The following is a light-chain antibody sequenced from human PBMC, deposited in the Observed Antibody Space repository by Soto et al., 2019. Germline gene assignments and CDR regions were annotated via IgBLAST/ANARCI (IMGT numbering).Light chain of an antibody. CDR1: QSVLYSSNNKNY. CDR2: WAS. J-gene: IGKJ1*01. Sequence: DIVMTQSPDSLAVSLGERATINCKSSQSVLYSSNNKNYLAWYQQKPGQPPKLLIYWASTRESGVPDRFSGSGSVTDFTLTISSLHAEDVAVYYCQQYYSTLTFGRGTKGEIK. CDR3: QQYYSTLT. V-gene: IGKV4-1*01.